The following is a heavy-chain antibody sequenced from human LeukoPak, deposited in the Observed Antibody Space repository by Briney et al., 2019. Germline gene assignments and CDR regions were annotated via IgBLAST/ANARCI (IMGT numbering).Heavy chain of an antibody. J-gene: IGHJ4*02. V-gene: IGHV3-48*02. Sequence: GGSLRLSCAASGFTFSNYNMNWVRQAPGKGLEWVAYITLSRTTIYYADSVKGRFTISRDNAKNSLSLQMNSLRDEDTAVYYCARAFWGSGIDYWGQGTLVTVSS. CDR2: ITLSRTTI. CDR3: ARAFWGSGIDY. D-gene: IGHD3-16*01. CDR1: GFTFSNYN.